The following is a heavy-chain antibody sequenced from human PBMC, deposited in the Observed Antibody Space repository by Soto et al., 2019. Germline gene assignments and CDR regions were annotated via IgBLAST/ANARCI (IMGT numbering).Heavy chain of an antibody. CDR1: GGTFSSYA. Sequence: GASAKVSCKASGGTFSSYALSWVRQAPGQGLEWMGGIIPIFGTANYAQKFQGRVTITADKSTSTAYMELSSLRSEDTAVYYCARGDTMDRGVPPGPDSDYWGQGTQVTVS. V-gene: IGHV1-69*06. D-gene: IGHD3-10*01. CDR2: IIPIFGTA. CDR3: ARGDTMDRGVPPGPDSDY. J-gene: IGHJ4*02.